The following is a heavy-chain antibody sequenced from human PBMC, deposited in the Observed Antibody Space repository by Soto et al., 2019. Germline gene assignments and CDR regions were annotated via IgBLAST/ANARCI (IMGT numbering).Heavy chain of an antibody. CDR1: GFTFTSSA. CDR2: IVVGSGNT. CDR3: AAATYYDFWSGYYTDFDY. Sequence: GASVKVSCKASGFTFTSSAVQWVRQARGQRLEWIGWIVVGSGNTNYAQKFQERVTITRDMSTSTAYMELSSLRSEDTAVYYCAAATYYDFWSGYYTDFDYWGQGTTVTVSS. D-gene: IGHD3-3*01. J-gene: IGHJ4*03. V-gene: IGHV1-58*01.